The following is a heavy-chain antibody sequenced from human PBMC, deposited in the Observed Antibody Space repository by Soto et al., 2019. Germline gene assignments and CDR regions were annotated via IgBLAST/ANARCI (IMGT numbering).Heavy chain of an antibody. CDR3: TTAPILGYCTGTSCDDMDV. Sequence: EVQLVESGGGLVKPGGSLTLSCAASGFTFSDAWMSWVRQAPGKGLEWVGRINNKGDGGTTDYAAPVKGRFTVSRDDSKNTLYLQMNSLKTEDTAVYYGTTAPILGYCTGTSCDDMDVWGKGTTVTVSS. CDR2: INNKGDGGTT. CDR1: GFTFSDAW. V-gene: IGHV3-15*01. J-gene: IGHJ6*03. D-gene: IGHD2-2*01.